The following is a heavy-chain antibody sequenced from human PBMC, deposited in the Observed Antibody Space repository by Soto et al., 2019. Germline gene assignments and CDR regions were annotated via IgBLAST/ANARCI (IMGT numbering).Heavy chain of an antibody. D-gene: IGHD2-15*01. CDR1: GFTFSSYA. CDR3: AKDGYCSGGSCCFDY. V-gene: IGHV3-23*01. Sequence: GGSLRLSCAASGFTFSSYAMSWVRQAPGKGLEWVSAISGSGGSTYYADSVKGRFTISRDNSKNTLYLQMNSLRAEDTAVYYCAKDGYCSGGSCCFDYWGQGTLVTVSS. J-gene: IGHJ4*02. CDR2: ISGSGGST.